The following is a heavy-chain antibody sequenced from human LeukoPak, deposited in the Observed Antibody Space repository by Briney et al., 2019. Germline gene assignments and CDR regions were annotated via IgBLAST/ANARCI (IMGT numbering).Heavy chain of an antibody. CDR3: ARDQEAFDY. CDR1: GGTFSSYA. V-gene: IGHV1-46*01. Sequence: GASVKVSCKASGGTFSSYAISWVRQAPGQGLEWMGMIYPRDGSTSYAQKFQGRVTVTRDTSTSTVHMELSGLGSEDTAVYYCARDQEAFDYWGQGTLVTVSS. J-gene: IGHJ4*02. CDR2: IYPRDGST.